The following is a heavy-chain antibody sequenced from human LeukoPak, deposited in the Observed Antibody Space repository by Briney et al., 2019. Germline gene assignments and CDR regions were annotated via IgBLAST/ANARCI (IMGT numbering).Heavy chain of an antibody. Sequence: PGGSLRLSCAASGFTFTNYAMTWVCQAPGKGLEWVSSISASGVMTYYADSVKGRFTVSRDTSKNSLYLQMSSLTAADTAVYYCAKDRSIGTYYTFDHWGQGTLVTVSS. CDR2: ISASGVMT. V-gene: IGHV3-23*01. CDR1: GFTFTNYA. D-gene: IGHD1-26*01. J-gene: IGHJ4*02. CDR3: AKDRSIGTYYTFDH.